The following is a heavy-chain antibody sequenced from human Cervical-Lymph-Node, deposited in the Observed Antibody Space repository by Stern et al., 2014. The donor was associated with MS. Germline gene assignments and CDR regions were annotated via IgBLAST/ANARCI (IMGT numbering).Heavy chain of an antibody. CDR2: INTNIGHT. CDR1: GYTFTDYY. Sequence: QVQLVQSGAELKRPGASVKVSCKASGYTFTDYYIHWVRQAPGQGLELMGWINTNIGHTNYAQKFQGRVTMTRDTSINTAYMELTRLRSDDTAVYFCARDLFGEPFDYWGQGTLITVSS. CDR3: ARDLFGEPFDY. J-gene: IGHJ4*02. V-gene: IGHV1-2*02. D-gene: IGHD3-10*02.